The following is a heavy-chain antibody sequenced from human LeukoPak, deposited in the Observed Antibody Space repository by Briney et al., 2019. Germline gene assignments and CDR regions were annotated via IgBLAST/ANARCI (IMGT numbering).Heavy chain of an antibody. J-gene: IGHJ3*02. CDR3: ARHGRGASDAFDM. V-gene: IGHV4-34*01. Sequence: SETLSLTCAVYGGSFSDYYWSWIRQPPGKGLEWIGEMNHSGSTNYNPSLKSRVTISVDTSKNQFSLKLSSVTAADTAVYYCARHGRGASDAFDMWGQGTMVTVSS. CDR2: MNHSGST. CDR1: GGSFSDYY. D-gene: IGHD3-10*01.